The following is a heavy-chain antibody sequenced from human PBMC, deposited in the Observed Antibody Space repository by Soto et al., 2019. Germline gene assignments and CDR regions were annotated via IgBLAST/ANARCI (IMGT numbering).Heavy chain of an antibody. CDR2: IIPILGIA. CDR1: GGTFSSYT. Sequence: QVQLVQSGAEVKKPGSSVKVSCKASGGTFSSYTISWVRQAPGQGLEWMGRIIPILGIANYAQKFQGRVTITADKSTSTAYMELSSLRSEDTAVYYCARDPFTITRPPNWYFDLWGRGTLVTVSS. J-gene: IGHJ2*01. CDR3: ARDPFTITRPPNWYFDL. D-gene: IGHD3-10*01. V-gene: IGHV1-69*08.